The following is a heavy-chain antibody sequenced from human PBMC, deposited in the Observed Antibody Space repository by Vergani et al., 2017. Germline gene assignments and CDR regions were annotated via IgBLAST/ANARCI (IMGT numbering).Heavy chain of an antibody. Sequence: QVQLQESGPGLVKPSENLSLTCTVSGGSISSYYWSWIRQPPGKGLKWIGYIYYSGSTNYNPSLKSRVTISVDTSKNQFSLKLSSVTAEDTAVYYCARDFPSTYYYDSRDVWGKGTTVTVSS. V-gene: IGHV4-59*01. CDR2: IYYSGST. D-gene: IGHD3-22*01. J-gene: IGHJ6*04. CDR3: ARDFPSTYYYDSRDV. CDR1: GGSISSYY.